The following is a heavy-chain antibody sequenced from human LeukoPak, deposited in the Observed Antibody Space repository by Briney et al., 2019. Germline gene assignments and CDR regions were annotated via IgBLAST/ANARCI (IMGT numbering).Heavy chain of an antibody. V-gene: IGHV3-11*01. D-gene: IGHD3-10*01. Sequence: GGSLRLSCEASGFTFSDCYMSWIRQAPGKGLEWGSYISGSENTIYYADSVKGRFTISRDNAKNSLYLQMNSLRDEDTAVYYCAKRGPGSPQSGKYYFDYWGQGPLVNVSS. J-gene: IGHJ4*02. CDR1: GFTFSDCY. CDR2: ISGSENTI. CDR3: AKRGPGSPQSGKYYFDY.